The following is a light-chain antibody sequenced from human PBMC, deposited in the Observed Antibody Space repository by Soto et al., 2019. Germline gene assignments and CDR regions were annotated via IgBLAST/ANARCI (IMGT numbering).Light chain of an antibody. CDR2: EVT. CDR3: SSYSSSSTPCV. J-gene: IGLJ1*01. Sequence: QSALTQPASVSGSPGQSITISCTGTSSDVGGYNFVSWYQQHPGKAPKLMIHEVTNRPSGVSNRYSGSKSGNTASMTISGLQAEDEADYDCSSYSSSSTPCVFGTGTKVTVL. V-gene: IGLV2-14*01. CDR1: SSDVGGYNF.